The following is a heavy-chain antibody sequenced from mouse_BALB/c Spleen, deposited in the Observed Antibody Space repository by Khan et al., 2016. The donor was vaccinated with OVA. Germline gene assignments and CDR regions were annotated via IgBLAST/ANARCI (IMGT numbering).Heavy chain of an antibody. CDR3: ARWFDGYTSLYAVGY. Sequence: VQLVESGPGLVAPSQSLSITCTVSGFSLTSYGVHWVRQPPGKGLEWLVVIWSDGSTNYNSVLKSRLSISKDNFKSQVFLKMNSLQTDDTAIYYGARWFDGYTSLYAVGYWGQGTSVTVSS. D-gene: IGHD2-3*01. CDR1: GFSLTSYG. CDR2: IWSDGST. V-gene: IGHV2-6*02. J-gene: IGHJ4*01.